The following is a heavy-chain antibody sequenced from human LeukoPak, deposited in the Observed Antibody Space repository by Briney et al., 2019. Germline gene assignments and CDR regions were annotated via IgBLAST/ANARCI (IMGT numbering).Heavy chain of an antibody. CDR1: GGTFSSYA. Sequence: AASVTVSCKASGGTFSSYAISWVRQAPGQGLEWMGGIIPIFGTANYAQKFQGRGTITADESTSTAYMELSSLRSEDTAVYYCARDPYDSSGYYYVHYYGMDVWGQGTTVTVSS. V-gene: IGHV1-69*01. D-gene: IGHD3-22*01. CDR2: IIPIFGTA. J-gene: IGHJ6*02. CDR3: ARDPYDSSGYYYVHYYGMDV.